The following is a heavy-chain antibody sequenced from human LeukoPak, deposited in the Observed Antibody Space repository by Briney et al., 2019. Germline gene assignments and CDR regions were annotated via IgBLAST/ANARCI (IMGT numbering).Heavy chain of an antibody. V-gene: IGHV4-4*07. J-gene: IGHJ5*02. CDR1: GGSXXSYY. CDR3: ARVAMVRGVWFDP. D-gene: IGHD3-10*01. CDR2: IYTGGST. Sequence: SGGSXXSYYWSWIRQPAGKGLEWIGRIYTGGSTNYNPSLKSRVTMSVDTSKNQFSLKLSSVTAADTAVYYCARVAMVRGVWFDPWGQGTLVTVSS.